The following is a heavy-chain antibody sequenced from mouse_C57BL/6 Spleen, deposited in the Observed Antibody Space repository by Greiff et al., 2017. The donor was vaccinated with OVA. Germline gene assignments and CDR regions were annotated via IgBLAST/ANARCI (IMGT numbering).Heavy chain of an antibody. J-gene: IGHJ3*01. Sequence: QVQLQQPGTELVNPGASVKLSCKASGYTFTSYWMHWVKQRPGQGLEWIGNINPSNGDTNFNEKFKSKATLTADKSSSIVYMQLSSLTSEDSAVYYCVTAQATAYWGQGTLVTVSA. D-gene: IGHD3-2*02. CDR1: GYTFTSYW. CDR3: VTAQATAY. V-gene: IGHV1-53*01. CDR2: INPSNGDT.